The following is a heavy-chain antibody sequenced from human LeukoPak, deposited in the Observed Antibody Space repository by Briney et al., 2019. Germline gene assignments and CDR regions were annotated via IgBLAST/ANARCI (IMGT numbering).Heavy chain of an antibody. CDR1: GGSISSYY. J-gene: IGHJ5*02. Sequence: SETLSLTCTVSGGSISSYYWSWIRQPPGKGLEWIGYIYYRGSTNYNPSLKSRVTISVDTSKNQFSLKLSSVTAADTAVYYCARQLNDFDWLPYWFDPWGQGTLVTVSS. CDR3: ARQLNDFDWLPYWFDP. CDR2: IYYRGST. V-gene: IGHV4-59*08. D-gene: IGHD3-9*01.